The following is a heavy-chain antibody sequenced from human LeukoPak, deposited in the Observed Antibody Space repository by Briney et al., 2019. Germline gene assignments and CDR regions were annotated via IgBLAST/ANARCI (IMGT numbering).Heavy chain of an antibody. Sequence: EASVNVSFKASVYTFTSYDINWVRPAPGQGLEWMGWMNPNSGNTGYAQKFQGRVTMTRNTSISTAYMELSSLRSEDTAVYYCARGRVNYGYWGQGTLVTVSS. V-gene: IGHV1-8*01. D-gene: IGHD4-11*01. CDR1: VYTFTSYD. CDR3: ARGRVNYGY. CDR2: MNPNSGNT. J-gene: IGHJ4*02.